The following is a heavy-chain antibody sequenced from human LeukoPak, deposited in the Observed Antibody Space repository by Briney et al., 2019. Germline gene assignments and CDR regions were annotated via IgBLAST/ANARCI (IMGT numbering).Heavy chain of an antibody. CDR2: IYTSGST. J-gene: IGHJ4*02. Sequence: SQTLSLTCTVSGGSISSGSYYWSWIRQPAGKGLEWIGRIYTSGSTNYNPSLKSRVTISVDTSKNQFSLKLSSVTAADTAVYYCARDLTMVRGVIWLWGQGTLVTVSS. CDR1: GGSISSGSYY. CDR3: ARDLTMVRGVIWL. V-gene: IGHV4-61*02. D-gene: IGHD3-10*01.